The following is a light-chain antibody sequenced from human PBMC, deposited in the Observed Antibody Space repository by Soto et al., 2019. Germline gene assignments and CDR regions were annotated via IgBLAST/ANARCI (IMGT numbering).Light chain of an antibody. CDR2: GAS. V-gene: IGKV1-12*01. CDR1: QGISTW. J-gene: IGKJ5*01. CDR3: QQANSFPIT. Sequence: EIQMTQSPSSVSASVGDRVTITCRASQGISTWLAWYQQKAGKAPNLLIYGASNLHSGFPSRFSGSGSGTNFTLTISSLQPEDFATYYCQQANSFPITFGQGTRLEIK.